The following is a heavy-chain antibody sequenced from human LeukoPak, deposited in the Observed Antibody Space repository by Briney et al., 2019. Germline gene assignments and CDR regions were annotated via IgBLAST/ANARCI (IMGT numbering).Heavy chain of an antibody. V-gene: IGHV1-46*01. Sequence: ASVKVSCKASGYTSTSYYMHWVRQAPGQGLEWMGIINPSGGSTSYAQKFQGRVTMTRDTSTSTVYMELSSLRSEDTAVYYCASQDPKVVPARENYYYYYGMDVWGQGTTVTVSS. CDR2: INPSGGST. CDR3: ASQDPKVVPARENYYYYYGMDV. D-gene: IGHD2-2*01. CDR1: GYTSTSYY. J-gene: IGHJ6*02.